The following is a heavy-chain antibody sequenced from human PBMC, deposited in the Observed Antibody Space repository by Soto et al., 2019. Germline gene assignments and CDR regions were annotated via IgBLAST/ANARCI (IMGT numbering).Heavy chain of an antibody. CDR1: GGSLNRGGYY. CDR2: IYYSGST. V-gene: IGHV4-30-4*01. J-gene: IGHJ6*02. CDR3: ARDFPLPPLPSRYYYYGMDV. Sequence: LSPTRPVSGGSLNRGGYYWGWIPPPPGKGPGWIGYIYYSGSTYYNPSLKSRVTISVDTSKNQFSLKLSSVTAADTAVYYCARDFPLPPLPSRYYYYGMDVWGQGTTVTAP.